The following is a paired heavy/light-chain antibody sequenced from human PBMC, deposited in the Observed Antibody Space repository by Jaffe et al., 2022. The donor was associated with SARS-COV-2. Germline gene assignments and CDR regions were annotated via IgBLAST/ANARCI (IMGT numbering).Light chain of an antibody. CDR1: STDVGGYNR. V-gene: IGLV2-18*02. CDR2: EVT. CDR3: ISYTPTNTWV. J-gene: IGLJ3*02. Sequence: QSALTQPPSVSGSPGQSVTISCTGTSTDVGGYNRVSWFQQPPGTAPKLMIYEVTNRPSGVPDRFSGSKSGNTASLTISGLQAEDEADYYCISYTPTNTWVFGGGTKLTVL.
Heavy chain of an antibody. CDR1: GFTFSSCA. D-gene: IGHD1-26*01. Sequence: QVQLVESGGSVVQPGRSLRLSCKASGFTFSSCAMHWVRQAPGKGPEWVAVMWFDESTKFYAESVKGRFTISRDSSSNTLYLQMNSLRTEDTAVYYCAKDRTGSYTWDYWGQGTLVTVSS. CDR3: AKDRTGSYTWDY. CDR2: MWFDESTK. V-gene: IGHV3-30-3*01. J-gene: IGHJ4*02.